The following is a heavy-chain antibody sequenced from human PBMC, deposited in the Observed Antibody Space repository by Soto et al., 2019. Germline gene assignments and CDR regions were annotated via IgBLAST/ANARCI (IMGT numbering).Heavy chain of an antibody. CDR3: AREGCSSTSCYGAFDI. Sequence: EVQLVESGGGLVKPGGSLRLSCAASGFTFSSYSMNWVRQAPGKGLEWVSSISSSSSYIYYADSVKGRFTISRDNAKNSLYLQMNSLRAEDTAVYYCAREGCSSTSCYGAFDIWGQGTMVTVSS. D-gene: IGHD2-2*01. V-gene: IGHV3-21*01. J-gene: IGHJ3*02. CDR2: ISSSSSYI. CDR1: GFTFSSYS.